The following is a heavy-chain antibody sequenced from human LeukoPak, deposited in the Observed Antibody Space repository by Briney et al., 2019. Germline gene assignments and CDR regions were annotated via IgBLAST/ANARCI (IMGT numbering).Heavy chain of an antibody. CDR1: GFTFSSYG. CDR2: ISYDGSNK. V-gene: IGHV3-30*18. CDR3: AKGVIGSSPYFDY. D-gene: IGHD6-6*01. Sequence: GGSLRLSCAASGFTFSSYGMHWVRQAPGKGLEWVAVISYDGSNKYYADSVKGRFTISRDNSKNTLYLQMNSLRAEDTAVYYCAKGVIGSSPYFDYWGQGTLVTVSS. J-gene: IGHJ4*02.